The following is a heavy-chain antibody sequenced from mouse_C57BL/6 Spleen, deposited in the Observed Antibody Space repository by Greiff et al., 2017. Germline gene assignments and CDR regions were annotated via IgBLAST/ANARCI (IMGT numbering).Heavy chain of an antibody. CDR1: GFTFSSYA. D-gene: IGHD2-4*01. Sequence: EVKVVESGEGLVKPGGSLKLSCAASGFTFSSYAMSWVRQTPEKSLEWVAYISSGGDYIYYADTVKGRFIISRDNARNNLYLQMSSLKSEDTAMYYCTRARYYDYGRGYFDVWGTGTTVTVSS. CDR3: TRARYYDYGRGYFDV. V-gene: IGHV5-9-1*02. CDR2: ISSGGDYI. J-gene: IGHJ1*03.